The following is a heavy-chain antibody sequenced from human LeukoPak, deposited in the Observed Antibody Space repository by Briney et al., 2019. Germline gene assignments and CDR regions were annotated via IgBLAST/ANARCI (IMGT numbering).Heavy chain of an antibody. V-gene: IGHV4-38-2*02. CDR3: ASRLVDQRPFDS. CDR1: GYTISSAYY. Sequence: SETLSLTCTVSGYTISSAYYWGWIRQPPGKGLDWIGSIYHSGSTYYNPSLKSRVTISLDTSKNQFSLKLNSVTAADTAVYYCASRLVDQRPFDSWGQGTLVTVSS. CDR2: IYHSGST. D-gene: IGHD5-12*01. J-gene: IGHJ4*02.